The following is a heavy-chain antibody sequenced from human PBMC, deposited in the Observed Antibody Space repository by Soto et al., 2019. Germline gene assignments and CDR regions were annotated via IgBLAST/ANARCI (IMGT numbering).Heavy chain of an antibody. D-gene: IGHD2-8*02. CDR3: AGDCNGGMCYPMY. CDR2: ISGDNGNT. J-gene: IGHJ4*02. CDR1: GYTFASYG. V-gene: IGHV1-18*04. Sequence: QVQLVQSGAEMKKPGASVKVSCKASGYTFASYGISWVRQAPGQGLEWMGWISGDNGNTNYAQRLQGRDTMTTDTSTSTAYMELRSLRSDDTSVYYCAGDCNGGMCYPMYWGQGTLVTVSS.